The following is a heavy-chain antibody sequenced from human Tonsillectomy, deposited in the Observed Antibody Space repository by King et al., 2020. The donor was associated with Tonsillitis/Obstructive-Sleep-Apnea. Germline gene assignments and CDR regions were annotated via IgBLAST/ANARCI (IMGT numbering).Heavy chain of an antibody. CDR2: INPSSGVT. J-gene: IGHJ4*02. CDR3: ARDTPIDRVFDY. CDR1: GYTFTRYY. V-gene: IGHV1-46*01. D-gene: IGHD3-10*01. Sequence: VQLVQSGAEVMKPGASVKVSCKASGYTFTRYYMHWVRQAPGQGLEWMGIINPSSGVTTYAQKFQGRVTLTRDTSTSTVYMELSSLRSEDTAVYYCARDTPIDRVFDYWGQGTLVAVSS.